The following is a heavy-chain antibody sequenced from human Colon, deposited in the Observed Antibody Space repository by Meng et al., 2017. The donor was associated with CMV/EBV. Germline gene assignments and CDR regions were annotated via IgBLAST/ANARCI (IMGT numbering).Heavy chain of an antibody. V-gene: IGHV4-39*01. D-gene: IGHD3-22*01. CDR2: IYYSGST. CDR3: ARLHQTYYYDSSGYLEYFQY. CDR1: GGSISSSSYY. J-gene: IGHJ1*01. Sequence: SETLSLTCTVSGGSISSSSYYWGWIRQPPGKGLEWIGSIYYSGSTYYNPSLKSRVTISVDTSKNQFSLKLSSVTAADTAVYYCARLHQTYYYDSSGYLEYFQYWGQGTLVTVSS.